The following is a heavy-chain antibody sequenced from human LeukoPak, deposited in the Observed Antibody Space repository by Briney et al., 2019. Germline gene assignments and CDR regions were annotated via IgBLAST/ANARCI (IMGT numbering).Heavy chain of an antibody. CDR1: GYXFTAYY. CDR2: SNPNSGGT. V-gene: IGHV1-2*02. J-gene: IGHJ4*02. Sequence: ASVKVSCKASGYXFTAYYIHWVRQAPGQGLEWLGWSNPNSGGTNYAQKFQGRVTMTRDTSIRTAYMELSRLRSDDTAVYYCARTNYYDSSGHPDYWGQGTLVTVSS. CDR3: ARTNYYDSSGHPDY. D-gene: IGHD3-22*01.